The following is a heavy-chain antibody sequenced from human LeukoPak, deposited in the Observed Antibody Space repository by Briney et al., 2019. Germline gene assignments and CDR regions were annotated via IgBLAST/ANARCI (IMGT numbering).Heavy chain of an antibody. V-gene: IGHV4-39*01. CDR1: GDSVSRSDSY. J-gene: IGHJ1*01. CDR2: IYYSERT. Sequence: SETLSLTCSVSGDSVSRSDSYWDWIREPPGKGLEWIGTIYYSERTYYRPSLKSRVNMSVDPSNNQFSLNLRSVTAADTALYYCARRCYYDGSGYLEWGQGTLLSVSS. D-gene: IGHD3-22*01. CDR3: ARRCYYDGSGYLE.